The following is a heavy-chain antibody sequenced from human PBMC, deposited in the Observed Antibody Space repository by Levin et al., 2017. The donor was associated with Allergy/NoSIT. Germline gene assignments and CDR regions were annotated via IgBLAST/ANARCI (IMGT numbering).Heavy chain of an antibody. CDR3: ATAPCSSTSCYNYGMDV. J-gene: IGHJ6*02. CDR1: GYTLTELS. V-gene: IGHV1-24*01. CDR2: FDPEDGET. D-gene: IGHD2-2*02. Sequence: ASVKVSCKVSGYTLTELSMHWVRQAPGKGLEWMGGFDPEDGETIYAQKFQGRVTMTEDTSTDTAYMELSSLRSEDTAVYYCATAPCSSTSCYNYGMDVWGQGTTVTVSS.